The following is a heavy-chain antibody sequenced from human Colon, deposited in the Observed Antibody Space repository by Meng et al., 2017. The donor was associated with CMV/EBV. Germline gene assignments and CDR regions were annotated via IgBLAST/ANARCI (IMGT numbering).Heavy chain of an antibody. Sequence: GESLKISCATSGFIFSDYWMHWVRQVPGKGLVWVSSVNREGSNTNYADSVKGRFTISRDNARNTLYLQMNGLRVEDTAVYYCARGAPRNQYSYGYDPFFDYWGQGTLVTVSS. CDR2: VNREGSNT. CDR3: ARGAPRNQYSYGYDPFFDY. D-gene: IGHD5-18*01. CDR1: GFIFSDYW. V-gene: IGHV3-74*01. J-gene: IGHJ4*02.